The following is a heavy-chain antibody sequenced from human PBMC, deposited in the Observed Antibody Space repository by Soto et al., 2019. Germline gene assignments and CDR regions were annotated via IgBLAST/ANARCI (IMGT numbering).Heavy chain of an antibody. D-gene: IGHD3-10*01. V-gene: IGHV1-8*01. CDR1: GYTFTSYD. Sequence: QVQLVQSGAEVKKPGASVKVSCKASGYTFTSYDINWVRQATGQGLEWMGWMNPNSGNTGYAQKFQGSVVMTRKTSTNTAYMELSSLISEATAVYYCARGELLWCGELLRWGQGTLVTVSS. CDR3: ARGELLWCGELLR. J-gene: IGHJ4*02. CDR2: MNPNSGNT.